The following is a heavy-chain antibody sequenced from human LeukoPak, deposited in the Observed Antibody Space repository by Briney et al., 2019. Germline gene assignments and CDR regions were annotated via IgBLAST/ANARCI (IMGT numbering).Heavy chain of an antibody. D-gene: IGHD5-24*01. Sequence: SLSLSRAASGFIFHDYAMLGVGQAPRKGLEWVAGVSWNHMGIGYADSVKGRFTIYRANAKNSLYLQMNSLRSEDTALYYCEISREGYNIDYWGQGTVVTVSS. CDR3: EISREGYNIDY. V-gene: IGHV3-9*01. CDR1: GFIFHDYA. CDR2: VSWNHMGI. J-gene: IGHJ4*02.